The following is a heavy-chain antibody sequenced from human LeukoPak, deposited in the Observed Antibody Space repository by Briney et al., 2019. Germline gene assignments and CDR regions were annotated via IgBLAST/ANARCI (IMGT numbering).Heavy chain of an antibody. V-gene: IGHV3-30*02. Sequence: GGSLRLSCAASGFTFSSYGMHWVRQAPGKGLEWVAFIRYDGSNKYYADSVKGRFTISRDNSKNTLYLQMNSLRAEDTAVYYCAKGPYYYGSGSLINWFDPWGQGTLVTVSS. CDR2: IRYDGSNK. CDR1: GFTFSSYG. J-gene: IGHJ5*02. CDR3: AKGPYYYGSGSLINWFDP. D-gene: IGHD3-10*01.